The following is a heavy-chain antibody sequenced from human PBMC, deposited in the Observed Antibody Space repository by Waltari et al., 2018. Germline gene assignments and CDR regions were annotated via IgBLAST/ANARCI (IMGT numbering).Heavy chain of an antibody. J-gene: IGHJ4*02. CDR1: GGTFSSYA. CDR2: IIPILSIA. D-gene: IGHD2-15*01. Sequence: QVQLVQSGAEVKKPGSSVKVSCKASGGTFSSYAISWVRQAPGPGLEWMGGIIPILSIANYAQKFQGRVTITADESTSTAYMELSSLRSEDTAVYYCASWYCSGGSCYSPPMLDYWGQGTLVTVSS. CDR3: ASWYCSGGSCYSPPMLDY. V-gene: IGHV1-69*04.